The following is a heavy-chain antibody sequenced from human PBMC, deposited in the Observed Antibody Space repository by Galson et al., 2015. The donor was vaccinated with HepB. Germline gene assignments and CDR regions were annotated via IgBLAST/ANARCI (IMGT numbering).Heavy chain of an antibody. J-gene: IGHJ4*02. CDR1: GFTFSSYW. D-gene: IGHD1-1*01. Sequence: LRLSCAASGFTFSSYWMHWVRQAPGKGLVWVSRVNIDGSGTFYADSVKGRFTISRDNAKNTLYLQMNSLRAEDTAVYYCARGTATGAVYFDCWGQGTLVTVSS. CDR3: ARGTATGAVYFDC. CDR2: VNIDGSGT. V-gene: IGHV3-74*01.